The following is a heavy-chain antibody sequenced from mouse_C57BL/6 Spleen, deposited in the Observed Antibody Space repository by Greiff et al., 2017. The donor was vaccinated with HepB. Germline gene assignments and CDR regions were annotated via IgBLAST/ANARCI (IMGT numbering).Heavy chain of an antibody. J-gene: IGHJ4*01. D-gene: IGHD2-13*01. Sequence: EVKLMESGPELVKPGASVKMSCKASGYTFTDYNMHWVKQSHGKSLEWIGYINPNNGGTSYNQKFKGKATLTVNKSSSTAYMELRSLTSEDSAVYYCARGETWGYAMDYWGQGTSVTVSS. CDR3: ARGETWGYAMDY. V-gene: IGHV1-22*01. CDR1: GYTFTDYN. CDR2: INPNNGGT.